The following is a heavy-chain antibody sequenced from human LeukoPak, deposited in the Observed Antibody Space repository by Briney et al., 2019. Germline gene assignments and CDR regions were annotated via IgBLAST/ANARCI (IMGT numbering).Heavy chain of an antibody. J-gene: IGHJ5*02. CDR3: ARAVPSITGRGDWFDP. V-gene: IGHV1-2*04. CDR1: GYTFTGYY. CDR2: INPNSGGT. Sequence: ASVKVSCKASGYTFTGYYMHWVRQAPGQGLEWMGWINPNSGGTNYAQKFQGWVTMTRDTSISTAYMELSSLRSEDTAVYYCARAVPSITGRGDWFDPWGQGTLVTVSS. D-gene: IGHD1-20*01.